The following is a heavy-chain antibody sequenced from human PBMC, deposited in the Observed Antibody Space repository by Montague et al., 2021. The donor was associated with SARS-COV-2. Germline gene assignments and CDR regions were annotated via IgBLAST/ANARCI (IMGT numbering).Heavy chain of an antibody. Sequence: SETLSLTCTVSGGSISSYYWSWIRQPPGKGLEWIGYIYYSGSTNYNPSLKSRITISLDTSKNQFSLKLNSVTAADTAVYYCARGSHGPDAFDIWGQGTMVNVSS. CDR2: IYYSGST. J-gene: IGHJ3*02. D-gene: IGHD5-18*01. CDR3: ARGSHGPDAFDI. CDR1: GGSISSYY. V-gene: IGHV4-59*01.